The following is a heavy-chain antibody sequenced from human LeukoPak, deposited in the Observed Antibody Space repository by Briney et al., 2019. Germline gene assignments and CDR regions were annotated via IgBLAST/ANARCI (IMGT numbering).Heavy chain of an antibody. CDR1: GYFIRRGYY. CDR2: IYHTCST. J-gene: IGHJ4*02. D-gene: IGHD3-16*02. V-gene: IGHV4-38-2*01. CDR3: ARNKDDLLWGTYRW. Sequence: SETLSLTYAVCGYFIRRGYYWGWVRQAPGKGLEGIGSIYHTCSTDYKPSLKSRLTISVDMSKNQFSVNLRSVTAADTGVYYYARNKDDLLWGTYRWWGQGMLVTVSS.